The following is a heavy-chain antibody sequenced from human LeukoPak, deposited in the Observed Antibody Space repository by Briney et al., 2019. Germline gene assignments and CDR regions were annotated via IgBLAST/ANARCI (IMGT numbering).Heavy chain of an antibody. J-gene: IGHJ6*02. CDR2: IYYSESI. V-gene: IGHV4-30-4*01. CDR1: GGSISSGDYY. D-gene: IGHD5-24*01. Sequence: SETLSLTCTVSGGSISSGDYYWRWIRQPPGKGLEWIGYIYYSESIYYHPYLKSRFTISVDTSKNQFSLKLSSVTAADTAVYYCAREAGDGYNYPYYYGMDVWGQGTTVTVSS. CDR3: AREAGDGYNYPYYYGMDV.